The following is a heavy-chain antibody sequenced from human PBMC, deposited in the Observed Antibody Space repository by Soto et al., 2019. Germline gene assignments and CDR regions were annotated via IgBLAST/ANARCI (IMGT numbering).Heavy chain of an antibody. J-gene: IGHJ5*02. D-gene: IGHD2-15*01. CDR3: ARGYTGYCSGGTCYWFDP. CDR1: GFSFSSYS. CDR2: ISSSASHI. V-gene: IGHV3-21*01. Sequence: EVQLVESGGGLVKHGGSLRLSCAASGFSFSSYSMNWVRQAPGKGLEWVSSISSSASHINYADSVKGRFTISRDNAKKSLYLQMNSLRAEDTAVYYCARGYTGYCSGGTCYWFDPWGQGTLVTVSS.